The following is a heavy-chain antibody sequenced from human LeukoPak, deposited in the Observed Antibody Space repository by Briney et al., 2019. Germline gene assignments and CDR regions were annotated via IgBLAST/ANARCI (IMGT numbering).Heavy chain of an antibody. Sequence: SSETLSLTCTVSGGSISNSIYYWGWIRQPPGKGLEWIGSIYYSGSTYYNPSLKSPVTVSVDTSKNQFSLKLSSVTAADTAVYYCARASLSGYGFDYWGQGTLVTVSS. CDR3: ARASLSGYGFDY. V-gene: IGHV4-39*01. J-gene: IGHJ4*02. CDR1: GGSISNSIYY. CDR2: IYYSGST. D-gene: IGHD2-2*01.